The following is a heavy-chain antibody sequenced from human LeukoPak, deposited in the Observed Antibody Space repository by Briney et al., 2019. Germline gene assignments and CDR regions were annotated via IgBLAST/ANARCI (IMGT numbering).Heavy chain of an antibody. J-gene: IGHJ5*02. CDR1: EFAYNSQT. CDR2: IKEDEIEI. CDR3: ARGGFRHFDP. D-gene: IGHD3-22*01. Sequence: GGSLRLSCAASEFAYNSQTMSWVRQAPGKGLEWVASIKEDEIEIHYVDSVKGRFTISRDNAKDSLYLQMNSLRVEDTAVYYCARGGFRHFDPWGRGTLVTVSS. V-gene: IGHV3-7*01.